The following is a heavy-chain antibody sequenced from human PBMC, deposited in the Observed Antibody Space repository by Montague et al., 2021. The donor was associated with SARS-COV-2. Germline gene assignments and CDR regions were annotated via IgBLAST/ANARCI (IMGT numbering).Heavy chain of an antibody. D-gene: IGHD3-22*01. J-gene: IGHJ4*02. V-gene: IGHV4-34*01. Sequence: SETLSLTCGVYGGSFGDDHWSWIRQPPGKGLEWIGDIKQSGSTNYNPSLKSRVTISVDTSRNQFSLKLTSVSAADTAVYFCARGHLSVSMIVVVFTSVSYYFDYWGQGALVTVSS. CDR2: IKQSGST. CDR1: GGSFGDDH. CDR3: ARGHLSVSMIVVVFTSVSYYFDY.